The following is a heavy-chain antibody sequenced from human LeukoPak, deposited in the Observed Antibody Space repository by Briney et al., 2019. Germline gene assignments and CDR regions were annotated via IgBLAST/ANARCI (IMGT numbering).Heavy chain of an antibody. D-gene: IGHD2-2*02. CDR3: ARDLLGEYQLLYWDY. CDR2: INPNSGGT. V-gene: IGHV1-2*02. J-gene: IGHJ4*02. CDR1: GYTFTGYY. Sequence: ASVKVSCKASGYTFTGYYMHWVRQAPGQGLEWMGWINPNSGGTNYAQKFQGRVTMTRDTSISTAYMELSRLRSDDTAVYYCARDLLGEYQLLYWDYWGQGTLVTVSS.